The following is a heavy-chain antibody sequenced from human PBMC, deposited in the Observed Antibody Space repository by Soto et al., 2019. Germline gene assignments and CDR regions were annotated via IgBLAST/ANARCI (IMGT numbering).Heavy chain of an antibody. Sequence: ASVKVSCKASGYTFTSYAMHWVRQAPGQRLEWMGWINAGNGNTKYSQKFQGRVTITRDTSASTAYMELSSLRSEDTAVYYCARKLPSVAAGTGRPFDYWGQGTLVTVSS. CDR3: ARKLPSVAAGTGRPFDY. D-gene: IGHD6-13*01. CDR1: GYTFTSYA. J-gene: IGHJ4*02. V-gene: IGHV1-3*01. CDR2: INAGNGNT.